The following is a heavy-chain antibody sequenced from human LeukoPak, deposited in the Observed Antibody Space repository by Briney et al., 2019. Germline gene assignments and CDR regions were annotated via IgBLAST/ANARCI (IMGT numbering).Heavy chain of an antibody. J-gene: IGHJ6*02. CDR3: AREGYSSNYYYYGMDV. CDR2: IIPILGIA. D-gene: IGHD6-13*01. V-gene: IGHV1-69*04. Sequence: SVKVSCKASGGTFSSYAISWVRQAPGQGLEWMGRIIPILGIANYAQKFQGRVTITADKSTSTAYMELSGLRSEDTAVYYCAREGYSSNYYYYGMDVWGQGTTVTVSS. CDR1: GGTFSSYA.